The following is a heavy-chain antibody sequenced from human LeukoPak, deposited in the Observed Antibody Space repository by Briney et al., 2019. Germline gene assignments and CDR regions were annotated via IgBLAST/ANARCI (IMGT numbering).Heavy chain of an antibody. D-gene: IGHD2-15*01. CDR2: VYSGNDGT. V-gene: IGHV3-66*02. CDR1: GLTVSTDN. Sequence: PGGSLRLSCAASGLTVSTDNMSWVRQVPGKGLEWVSVVYSGNDGTNYADSVRGRFTISRDDSKNMVYLQMNNLRLEDAAVYYCTKRSRGCYDYWGQGTLVTVSS. CDR3: TKRSRGCYDY. J-gene: IGHJ4*02.